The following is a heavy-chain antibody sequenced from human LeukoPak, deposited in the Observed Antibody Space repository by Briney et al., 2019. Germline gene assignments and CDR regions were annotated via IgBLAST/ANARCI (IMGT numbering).Heavy chain of an antibody. Sequence: GGSLRVSCLARGFSAAGNYTSSVRQAPGKGLEWVSVIYSNGKEYYAESAKGRFTISRDISKNSLDLQMNRLRGDDTAVYYCARESHPTGTDSCGQGTLVIVSS. D-gene: IGHD6-13*01. J-gene: IGHJ5*01. CDR3: ARESHPTGTDS. CDR2: IYSNGKE. V-gene: IGHV3-53*01. CDR1: GFSAAGNY.